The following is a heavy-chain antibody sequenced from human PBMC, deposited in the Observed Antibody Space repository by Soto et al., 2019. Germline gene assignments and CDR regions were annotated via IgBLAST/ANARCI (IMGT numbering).Heavy chain of an antibody. Sequence: GGSLRLSCAASGFTFSSYAMSWVRQAPGKGLEWVSAISGSGDGTYFADSVKGRFTISRDNSKDMLYLQMSSLRADDTAVYYCAKDRLYGYSPLDYWGQGTLVTVSS. J-gene: IGHJ4*02. CDR3: AKDRLYGYSPLDY. CDR1: GFTFSSYA. D-gene: IGHD2-21*01. V-gene: IGHV3-23*01. CDR2: ISGSGDGT.